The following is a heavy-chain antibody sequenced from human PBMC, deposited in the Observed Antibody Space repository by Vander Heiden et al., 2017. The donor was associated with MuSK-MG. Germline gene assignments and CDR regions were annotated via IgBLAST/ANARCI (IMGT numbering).Heavy chain of an antibody. D-gene: IGHD2-2*01. J-gene: IGHJ2*01. V-gene: IGHV4-59*01. CDR3: ATSRDPIYWYFDL. CDR1: GGSISSYY. CDR2: IYYSGST. Sequence: QVQLQESGPGLVKPSETLSLPCPVPGGSISSYYWSWIRQPQGKGLEWIGYIYYSGSTNYNPSLKSRVTISADTSKNQFSLKLSSVTAADTAVYYCATSRDPIYWYFDLWGRGTLVTVSS.